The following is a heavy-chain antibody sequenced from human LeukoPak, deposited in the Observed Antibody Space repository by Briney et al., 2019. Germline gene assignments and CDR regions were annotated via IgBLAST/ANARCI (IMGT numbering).Heavy chain of an antibody. CDR3: ARGTYYGSGSSGNWFDP. D-gene: IGHD3-10*01. CDR2: MNPNSGNT. V-gene: IGHV1-8*01. J-gene: IGHJ5*02. Sequence: GASVKVSCKASGYTFTSYDINWVRQATGQGLEWMGWMNPNSGNTGYAQKFQGRVTMTRNTSISTAYMELSSLRSEDTAVYYCARGTYYGSGSSGNWFDPWGQGTLVTVSS. CDR1: GYTFTSYD.